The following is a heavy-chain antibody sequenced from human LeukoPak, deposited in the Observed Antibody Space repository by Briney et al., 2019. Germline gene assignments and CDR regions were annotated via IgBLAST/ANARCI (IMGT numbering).Heavy chain of an antibody. CDR2: INPNSGGT. CDR3: ARDLQSSSGYYYVVGY. Sequence: AASVKVSCKASGYTFTGYYMHWVRQAPGQGLEWMGWINPNSGGTNYAQKFQGRVTMTRDTSISTAYMELSRLRSDDTAVYYCARDLQSSSGYYYVVGYWGQGTLVIVSS. V-gene: IGHV1-2*02. D-gene: IGHD3-22*01. CDR1: GYTFTGYY. J-gene: IGHJ4*02.